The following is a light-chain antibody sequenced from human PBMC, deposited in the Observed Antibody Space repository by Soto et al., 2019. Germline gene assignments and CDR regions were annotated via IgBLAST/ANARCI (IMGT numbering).Light chain of an antibody. V-gene: IGKV3-11*01. CDR3: QQRSNWLT. CDR1: QSVSSY. J-gene: IGKJ4*01. CDR2: DAS. Sequence: EIVLTQSPATLSLSPGERATLSCRASQSVSSYLAWYQQKPGQAPRLLIYDASNRATGIPARFSGSGSGTAFTLTISSIETEDFAVYYCQQRSNWLTFGGGTKVEIK.